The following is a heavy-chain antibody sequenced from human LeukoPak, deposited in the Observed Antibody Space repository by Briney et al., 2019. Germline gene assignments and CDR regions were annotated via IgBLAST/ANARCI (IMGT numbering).Heavy chain of an antibody. J-gene: IGHJ3*02. CDR1: GYTFTSYG. D-gene: IGHD3-10*01. CDR2: ISAYNGNT. V-gene: IGHV1-18*01. Sequence: GASVKVSCKASGYTFTSYGISWVRQAPGQGLEWMGWISAYNGNTNYAQKLQGRVTMTTDTSTSTAYMELRSLRSDDTAVYYCARRPGKLWFGELSYNDAFGIWGQGTMVTVSS. CDR3: ARRPGKLWFGELSYNDAFGI.